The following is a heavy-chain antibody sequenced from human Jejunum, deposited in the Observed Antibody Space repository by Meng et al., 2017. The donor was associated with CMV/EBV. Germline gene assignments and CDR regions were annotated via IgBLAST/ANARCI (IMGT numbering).Heavy chain of an antibody. V-gene: IGHV3-74*01. J-gene: IGHJ3*02. CDR1: W. Sequence: WMHWIPQSPGKGLVWVSRSNYDGTVTNEADSVKGRFTISRDNGRNTLYLQMDSLRAEDTAVYYCARGAYYSDSPDYQNPDAFDIWGQGTMVTVSS. D-gene: IGHD3-22*01. CDR2: SNYDGTVT. CDR3: ARGAYYSDSPDYQNPDAFDI.